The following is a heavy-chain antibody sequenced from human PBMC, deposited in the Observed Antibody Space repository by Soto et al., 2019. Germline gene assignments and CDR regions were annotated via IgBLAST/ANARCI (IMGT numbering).Heavy chain of an antibody. V-gene: IGHV3-23*01. CDR1: GLTFISYA. CDR2: ISGSGSST. CDR3: SPPPDIVVVPAAMFDP. D-gene: IGHD2-2*01. Sequence: GSLTLSTAAPGLTFISYAMSCVRHAQGKGLGWVSAISGSGSSTYYADSVKGRFTISRDNSKNTLYLQMNSLRAEDTAVYYCSPPPDIVVVPAAMFDPWGQGTLVTVSS. J-gene: IGHJ5*02.